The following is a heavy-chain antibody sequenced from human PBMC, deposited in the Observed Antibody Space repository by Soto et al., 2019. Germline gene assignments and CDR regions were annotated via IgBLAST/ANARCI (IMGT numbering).Heavy chain of an antibody. V-gene: IGHV3-49*03. CDR3: TRKIQGYSYGYNWFDP. Sequence: LRLSCTASGFTFGDYAMSWFRQAPGKGLEWVGFIRSKASGGTTEYAASVKGRFTISRDDSKSIAYVQMNSLKTEDTAVYYCTRKIQGYSYGYNWFDPWGQGTLVTVSS. CDR1: GFTFGDYA. D-gene: IGHD5-18*01. CDR2: IRSKASGGTT. J-gene: IGHJ5*02.